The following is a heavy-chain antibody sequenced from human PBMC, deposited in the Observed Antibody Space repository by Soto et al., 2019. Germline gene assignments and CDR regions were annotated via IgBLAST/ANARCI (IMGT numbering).Heavy chain of an antibody. CDR1: DGSISSGGYY. V-gene: IGHV4-31*03. Sequence: PSETLSLTSTVADGSISSGGYYWSWIRQHPGKGLEWIGYISYSGSTYYNPSLESRVTISVDTSKNQFSLKLSSVTAADTAVYYCARDALSRDSIWGQGTLVTVSS. J-gene: IGHJ4*02. D-gene: IGHD3-22*01. CDR3: ARDALSRDSI. CDR2: ISYSGST.